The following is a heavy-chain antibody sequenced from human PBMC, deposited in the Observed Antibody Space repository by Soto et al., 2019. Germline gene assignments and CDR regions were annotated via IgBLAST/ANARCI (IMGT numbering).Heavy chain of an antibody. V-gene: IGHV3-23*01. J-gene: IGHJ6*03. D-gene: IGHD3-3*01. CDR3: AKGGLRFLEWLSGYYYMDV. CDR2: ISGSGGRK. CDR1: GFTFSSYW. Sequence: PGGSLRLSCAASGFTFSSYWMNWVRQAPGKGLEWVSAISGSGGRKYYADSVKGRFTISRDNSKNTLYLQMNSLRAEDTAVYYCAKGGLRFLEWLSGYYYMDVWGKGTTVTVS.